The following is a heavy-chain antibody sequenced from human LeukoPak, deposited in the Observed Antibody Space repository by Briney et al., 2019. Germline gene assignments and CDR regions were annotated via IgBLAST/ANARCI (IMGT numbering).Heavy chain of an antibody. Sequence: GGSLRLSCAASGFTFSSYEMHWVRQAPGKGLEWVSYISSSGSTIYYADSVKGRFTISRDNAKNSLYLQMNSLRAEDTAVYYCARPLNTVTSAFDIWGQGTMVTVSS. CDR1: GFTFSSYE. CDR3: ARPLNTVTSAFDI. J-gene: IGHJ3*02. D-gene: IGHD4-17*01. CDR2: ISSSGSTI. V-gene: IGHV3-48*03.